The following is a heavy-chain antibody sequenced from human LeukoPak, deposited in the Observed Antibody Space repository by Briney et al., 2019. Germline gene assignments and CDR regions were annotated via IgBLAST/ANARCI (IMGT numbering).Heavy chain of an antibody. CDR2: ISAYNGNT. J-gene: IGHJ6*03. V-gene: IGHV1-18*01. D-gene: IGHD1-1*01. CDR1: GYTFISYG. Sequence: ASVKVSCKASGYTFISYGISWVRQAPGQGLEWMGWISAYNGNTNYAQKLQGRVTMTTDTSTSTAYMELRSLRSDDTAVYYCARGSNWNDGSNYYYYMDVWGKGTTVTISS. CDR3: ARGSNWNDGSNYYYYMDV.